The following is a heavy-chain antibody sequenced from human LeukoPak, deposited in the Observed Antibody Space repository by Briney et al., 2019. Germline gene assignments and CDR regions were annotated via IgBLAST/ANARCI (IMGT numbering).Heavy chain of an antibody. Sequence: GGSLRLSCAASGFTFDDYGMSWVRQAPGKGLEWVSGINWNGGSTGYADSVKGRFTISRDNAKNSLYLQMNSLRAEDTALYYCARSPIVVVPAAMSDYYYYYMDVWGKGTTVTVPS. D-gene: IGHD2-2*01. CDR2: INWNGGST. CDR1: GFTFDDYG. CDR3: ARSPIVVVPAAMSDYYYYYMDV. V-gene: IGHV3-20*04. J-gene: IGHJ6*03.